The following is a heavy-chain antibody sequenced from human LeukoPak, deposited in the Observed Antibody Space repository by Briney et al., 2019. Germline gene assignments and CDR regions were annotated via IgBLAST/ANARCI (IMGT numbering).Heavy chain of an antibody. Sequence: SETLSLTCTVSGGSISSYYWSWIRQPPGKGLEWIGYIYYSGSTNYNPSLKSRVTISVDTSKNQFSLKRSSVTAADTAVYYCARDAAADAFDIWGQGTMVTASS. D-gene: IGHD6-13*01. CDR3: ARDAAADAFDI. J-gene: IGHJ3*02. CDR2: IYYSGST. V-gene: IGHV4-59*01. CDR1: GGSISSYY.